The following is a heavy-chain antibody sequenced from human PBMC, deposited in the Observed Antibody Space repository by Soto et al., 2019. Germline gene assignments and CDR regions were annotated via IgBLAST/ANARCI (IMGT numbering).Heavy chain of an antibody. CDR1: GFTFSSYT. D-gene: IGHD2-2*01. Sequence: GESLKISCAASGFTFSSYTVHWVRQAPGKGLEWVSLISGSGDRTYNADSVKGRFTISRDNSKNTLYLQMNSLRAEDTAIYYCAKDRKDIVVVPAGIFDYWGQGTLVTVSS. CDR2: ISGSGDRT. V-gene: IGHV3-23*01. J-gene: IGHJ4*02. CDR3: AKDRKDIVVVPAGIFDY.